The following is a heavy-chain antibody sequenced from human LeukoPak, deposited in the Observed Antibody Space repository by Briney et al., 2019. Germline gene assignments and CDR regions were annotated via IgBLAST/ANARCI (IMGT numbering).Heavy chain of an antibody. CDR3: ASGPTMRGIVVVPAAIVS. J-gene: IGHJ4*02. CDR2: IYYSGST. CDR1: GGSISSGDYY. D-gene: IGHD2-2*01. Sequence: PSETLSLTCTVSGGSISSGDYYWSWIRQPPWKGLEWIGYIYYSGSTYYNPSLKSRVTISVDTSKNQFSLKLSSVTAADTAVYYGASGPTMRGIVVVPAAIVSWGQGTLFTVSS. V-gene: IGHV4-30-4*08.